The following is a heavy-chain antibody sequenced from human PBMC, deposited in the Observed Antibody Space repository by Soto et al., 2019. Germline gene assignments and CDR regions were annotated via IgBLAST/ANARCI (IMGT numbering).Heavy chain of an antibody. J-gene: IGHJ3*02. CDR2: IYYSGST. CDR1: GGSISSYY. D-gene: IGHD3-9*01. Sequence: SETLSLTCTVSGGSISSYYWSLIRQPPGKGLEWIGYIYYSGSTNYNPSLKSRVTISVDTSKNQFSLKLSSVTAADTAVYYCARHNVYDILTGYRKDAFDIWGQGTMVTVSS. V-gene: IGHV4-59*08. CDR3: ARHNVYDILTGYRKDAFDI.